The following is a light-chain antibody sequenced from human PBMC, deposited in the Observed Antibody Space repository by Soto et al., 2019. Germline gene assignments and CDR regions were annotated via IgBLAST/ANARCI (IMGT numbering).Light chain of an antibody. CDR2: GGS. Sequence: EIVMTQSPATLSVSPGERATLSCSASQSVSSDLAWYQQKPGQAPRLLIYGGSTRATGIPGRFSGSGSGTEFTLTISSLQSEDFAVYYCQLYNNWPQTFGQGTRWIS. CDR3: QLYNNWPQT. V-gene: IGKV3-15*01. CDR1: QSVSSD. J-gene: IGKJ1*01.